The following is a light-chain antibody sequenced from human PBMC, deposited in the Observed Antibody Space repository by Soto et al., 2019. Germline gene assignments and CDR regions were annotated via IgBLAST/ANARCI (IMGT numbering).Light chain of an antibody. Sequence: EKVMTQSPATLSVSPGERATLSCRASQSVSSTLAWYQQKPGQAPRLLIYDASTRANGIPARFSGSGSGTEFTLTISNLQSEDFAVYYCLQYNDWPRTFGQGTNVDMK. CDR2: DAS. V-gene: IGKV3-15*01. CDR1: QSVSST. CDR3: LQYNDWPRT. J-gene: IGKJ1*01.